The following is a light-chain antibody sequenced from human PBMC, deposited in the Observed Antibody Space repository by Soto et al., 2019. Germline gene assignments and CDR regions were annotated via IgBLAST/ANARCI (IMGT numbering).Light chain of an antibody. CDR1: DSDIGRYDY. V-gene: IGLV2-11*01. Sequence: QSALTQPRSVAGSPGQSVTISCTGTDSDIGRYDYVSWYQQHPGKAPKLLIYDVSQRPSGVPDRFSSSKSGNTASLTISGLQTDDEADYFCCSYAGSYSLRVFGIGTKLTVL. CDR3: CSYAGSYSLRV. J-gene: IGLJ1*01. CDR2: DVS.